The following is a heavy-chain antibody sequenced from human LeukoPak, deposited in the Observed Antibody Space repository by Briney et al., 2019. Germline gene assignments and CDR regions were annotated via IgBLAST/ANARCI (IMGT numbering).Heavy chain of an antibody. CDR1: GFTFCDCA. D-gene: IGHD3-10*01. CDR3: TREGNYYGSGSYDY. CDR2: IRSKAYGGTT. V-gene: IGHV3-49*03. J-gene: IGHJ4*02. Sequence: PGRSLRLSCTASGFTFCDCAMSWFRQAPGKGLEWVGFIRSKAYGGTTEYAASVKGRFTISRDDSKSIAYLQMNSLKTEDTAVYYCTREGNYYGSGSYDYWGQGTLVTVSS.